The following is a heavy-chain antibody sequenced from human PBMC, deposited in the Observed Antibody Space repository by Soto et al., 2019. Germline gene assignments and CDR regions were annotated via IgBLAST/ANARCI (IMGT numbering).Heavy chain of an antibody. V-gene: IGHV4-31*03. CDR3: ARGGYYFYYGMDV. J-gene: IGHJ6*02. Sequence: PSETLSLTCTVSGGSISSGCYYWSWIRQHPGKGLEWIGYIYYSGTTNYNPSLKSRVTISIDTSKNQFSLKLSSVTAADTAIYYCARGGYYFYYGMDVWGQGTTVTVSS. CDR2: IYYSGTT. CDR1: GGSISSGCYY.